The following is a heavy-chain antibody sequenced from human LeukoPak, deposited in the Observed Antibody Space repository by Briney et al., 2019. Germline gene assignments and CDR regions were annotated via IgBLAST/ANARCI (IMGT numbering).Heavy chain of an antibody. D-gene: IGHD3-3*01. CDR3: TTSTIFGVVIISPWFDY. CDR2: IKSKTDGGTT. V-gene: IGHV3-15*01. Sequence: PGGSLRLSCAASGFTFSNAWMSWVRQAPGKGLEWVGRIKSKTDGGTTDYAAPVKGRFTISRDDSKNTLYLQMNSLKTEDTAVYYSTTSTIFGVVIISPWFDYWGQGTLVTVSS. CDR1: GFTFSNAW. J-gene: IGHJ4*02.